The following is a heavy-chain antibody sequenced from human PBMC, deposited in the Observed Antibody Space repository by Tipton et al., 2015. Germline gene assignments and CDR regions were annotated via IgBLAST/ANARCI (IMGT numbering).Heavy chain of an antibody. CDR1: GFTFRSFE. Sequence: SLRLSCAASGFTFRSFEMNWVRQIPGKGLEWIAFIDTSGLTVKYADSVEGRFTISRDNSKNTLYLHMNSLRAEDAALYYCARGWPDYGGNTRPVDSWGQGTLVTVSS. CDR2: IDTSGLTV. D-gene: IGHD4-23*01. J-gene: IGHJ4*02. CDR3: ARGWPDYGGNTRPVDS. V-gene: IGHV3-48*03.